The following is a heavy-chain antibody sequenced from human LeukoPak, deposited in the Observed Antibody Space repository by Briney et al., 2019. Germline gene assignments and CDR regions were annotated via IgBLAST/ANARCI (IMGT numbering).Heavy chain of an antibody. D-gene: IGHD3-22*01. J-gene: IGHJ6*02. V-gene: IGHV6-1*01. CDR3: ARDQDYYDSSGSEGYYYGMDV. Sequence: SQTLSLTCAISGDSVSANNVAWNWIRQSPSRGLEWLGRTYYRSKWYNDYAVSVKSRITIDPDTSKNQFSLQLNSVTPEDTAVYYCARDQDYYDSSGSEGYYYGMDVWGQGTTVTVSS. CDR2: TYYRSKWYN. CDR1: GDSVSANNVA.